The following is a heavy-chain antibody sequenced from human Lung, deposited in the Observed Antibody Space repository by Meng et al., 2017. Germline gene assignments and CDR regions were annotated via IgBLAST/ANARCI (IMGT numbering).Heavy chain of an antibody. V-gene: IGHV1-69*10. CDR2: YIPVLGIA. CDR3: ASGTVATSGPQFYYYSVDV. D-gene: IGHD1-1*01. J-gene: IGHJ6*02. Sequence: SVKVSCKASGGIFTRYAFSWVRQAPGQGLERMGGYIPVLGIANYAQKFQGRVTITADTATATAYMELSNLRSEDTAFYYCASGTVATSGPQFYYYSVDVWGQGTTVTVSS. CDR1: GGIFTRYA.